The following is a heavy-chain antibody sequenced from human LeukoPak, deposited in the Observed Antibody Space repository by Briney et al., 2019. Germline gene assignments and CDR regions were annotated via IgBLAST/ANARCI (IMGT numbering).Heavy chain of an antibody. CDR2: ISGSGGST. CDR1: EFTFSNFA. D-gene: IGHD6-13*01. V-gene: IGHV3-23*01. CDR3: AKERSSSWYSVFDY. Sequence: GGSLRLSCAASEFTFSNFAMSWVRQAPGKGLEWVSAISGSGGSTYYADSVKGRFTISRDNSKNTLYLQMNSRRAEDTAVYYCAKERSSSWYSVFDYWGQGTLVTVSS. J-gene: IGHJ4*02.